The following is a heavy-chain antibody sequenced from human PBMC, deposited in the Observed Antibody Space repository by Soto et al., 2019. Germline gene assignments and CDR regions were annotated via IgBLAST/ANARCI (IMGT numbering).Heavy chain of an antibody. D-gene: IGHD6-13*01. Sequence: SETLSLTCAVYGGSFSGYYWSWIRQPPGKGLEWIGEINHSGSTNYNPSLKSRVTTSVDTSKNQFSLKLSSVTAADTAVYYCARGRVWNYGMDVWGQGTTVTVSS. V-gene: IGHV4-34*01. CDR1: GGSFSGYY. J-gene: IGHJ6*02. CDR3: ARGRVWNYGMDV. CDR2: INHSGST.